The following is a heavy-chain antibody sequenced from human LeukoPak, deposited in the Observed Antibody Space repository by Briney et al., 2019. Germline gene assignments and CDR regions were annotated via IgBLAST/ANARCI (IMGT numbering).Heavy chain of an antibody. Sequence: GGSLRLSCAASGFTFSSYGMHWVRQAPGKGLEWVAVIWYDGSNKYYADSVKGRFTISRDNSKNTLYLQMNSLRAEDTAVYYCAGDADTYDSPLGYWGQGTLVTVSS. CDR3: AGDADTYDSPLGY. CDR1: GFTFSSYG. V-gene: IGHV3-33*01. CDR2: IWYDGSNK. D-gene: IGHD3-22*01. J-gene: IGHJ4*02.